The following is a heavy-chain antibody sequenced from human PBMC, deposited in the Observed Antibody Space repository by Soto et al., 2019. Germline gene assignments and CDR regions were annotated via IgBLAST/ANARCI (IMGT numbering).Heavy chain of an antibody. J-gene: IGHJ4*02. Sequence: QVQLVQSGAEVKKPGSSVKLSCKTSGGTFRNYAINRVRQAPGHGLEWMGGSIPVFGTANYAQTFQGRFTITADESTSTAYMELSSLRSEDTAVYYCAIPLPKQQLVRGAFDHWGQGTLVTVAS. CDR1: GGTFRNYA. CDR3: AIPLPKQQLVRGAFDH. CDR2: SIPVFGTA. D-gene: IGHD6-13*01. V-gene: IGHV1-69*01.